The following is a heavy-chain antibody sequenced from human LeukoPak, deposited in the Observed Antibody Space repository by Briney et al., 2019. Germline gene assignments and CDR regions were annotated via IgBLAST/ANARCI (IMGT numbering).Heavy chain of an antibody. D-gene: IGHD6-13*01. Sequence: GGSLRLSCAASGFTFSSYAMSWVRQAPGKGLEWVSAISGSGGSTYYADSVKGRFTISRDNSKNTLYLQMNSLRAEDTAVYHCAKFGYSSSWSEGYWGQGTLVTVSS. CDR3: AKFGYSSSWSEGY. CDR2: ISGSGGST. J-gene: IGHJ4*02. V-gene: IGHV3-23*01. CDR1: GFTFSSYA.